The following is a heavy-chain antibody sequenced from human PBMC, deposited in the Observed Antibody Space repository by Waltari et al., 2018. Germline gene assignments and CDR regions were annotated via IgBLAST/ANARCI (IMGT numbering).Heavy chain of an antibody. D-gene: IGHD3-10*01. CDR2: IIPIFGTA. J-gene: IGHJ3*02. Sequence: QVQLVQSGAEVKKPGSSVKVSCKASGGTFSSYAIRWVRQAPGQGLEWMGGIIPIFGTANYAQKFQGRVTITTDESTSTAYMELSSLRSEDTAVYYCARTYYYGSGSSDDAFDIWGQGTMVTVSS. CDR1: GGTFSSYA. V-gene: IGHV1-69*05. CDR3: ARTYYYGSGSSDDAFDI.